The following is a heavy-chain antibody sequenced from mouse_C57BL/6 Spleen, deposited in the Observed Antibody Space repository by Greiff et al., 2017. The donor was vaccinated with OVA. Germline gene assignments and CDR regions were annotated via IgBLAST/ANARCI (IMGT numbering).Heavy chain of an antibody. V-gene: IGHV14-4*01. Sequence: EVKLMESGAELVRPGASVKLSCTASGFNIKDDYMHWVKQRPEQGLEWIGWIDPENGDTEYASKFQGKATITADTSSNTAYLQLSSLTSEDTAVYYCTTGYYGAYWGQGTLVTVSA. J-gene: IGHJ3*01. CDR1: GFNIKDDY. D-gene: IGHD1-1*01. CDR2: IDPENGDT. CDR3: TTGYYGAY.